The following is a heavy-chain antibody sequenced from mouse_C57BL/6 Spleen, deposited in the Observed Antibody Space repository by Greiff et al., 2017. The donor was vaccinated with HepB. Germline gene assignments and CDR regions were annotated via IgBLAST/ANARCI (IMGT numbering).Heavy chain of an antibody. V-gene: IGHV5-4*01. CDR2: ISDGGSYT. CDR3: ARTYAMDY. J-gene: IGHJ4*01. CDR1: GFTFSSYA. Sequence: EVQLVESGGGLVKPGGSLKLPCAASGFTFSSYAMSWVRQTPEKRLEWVATISDGGSYTYYTDNVKGRFTISRDNAKNNLYLQMSHLKYEDTAMYYCARTYAMDYWGQGTTVTVSS.